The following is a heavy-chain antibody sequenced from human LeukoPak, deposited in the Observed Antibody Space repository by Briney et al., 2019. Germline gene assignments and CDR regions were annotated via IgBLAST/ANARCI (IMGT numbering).Heavy chain of an antibody. D-gene: IGHD2-2*02. CDR1: GLTFSSYG. J-gene: IGHJ4*02. Sequence: GGSLRLSCAASGLTFSSYGMHWVRQAPGQGLEWVAFIRYEGSNKYYADSVKGRFTISRDNSKNTLYLQMNSLRAEDTAVYYCAREGVPAAILGYWGQGTLVTVSS. V-gene: IGHV3-30*02. CDR2: IRYEGSNK. CDR3: AREGVPAAILGY.